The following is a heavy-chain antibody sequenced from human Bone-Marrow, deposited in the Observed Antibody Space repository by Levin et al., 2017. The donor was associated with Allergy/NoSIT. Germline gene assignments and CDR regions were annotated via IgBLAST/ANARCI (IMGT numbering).Heavy chain of an antibody. Sequence: GESLKISCKASGYTVTSYYMNWVRQAPGQGLEWMGIINPSGGSTSYAQRLLGRVTMTRDTSTNTVYMELNSLRSEDSAVYYCARGRGRDALDIWGQGTMVTVSS. CDR3: ARGRGRDALDI. CDR1: GYTVTSYY. CDR2: INPSGGST. D-gene: IGHD3-16*01. V-gene: IGHV1-46*04. J-gene: IGHJ3*02.